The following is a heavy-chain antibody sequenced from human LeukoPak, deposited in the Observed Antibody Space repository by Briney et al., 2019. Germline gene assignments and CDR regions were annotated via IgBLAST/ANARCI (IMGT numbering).Heavy chain of an antibody. CDR3: ARCSSTSCSEFDP. CDR2: IIPIFGTA. CDR1: GYTFTSYG. J-gene: IGHJ5*02. Sequence: ASVKVSCKASGYTFTSYGISWVRQAPGQGLEWMGGIIPIFGTANYAQKFQGRVTITTDESTSTAYMELSSLRSEDTAVYYCARCSSTSCSEFDPWGQGTLVTVSS. D-gene: IGHD2-2*01. V-gene: IGHV1-69*05.